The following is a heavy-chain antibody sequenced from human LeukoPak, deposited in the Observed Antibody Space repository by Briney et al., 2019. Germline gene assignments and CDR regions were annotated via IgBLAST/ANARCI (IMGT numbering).Heavy chain of an antibody. Sequence: PGGSLRLSCAASGFTFDDYAMHWVRQAPGKGLEWVSGISWNSGSIGYADSVKGRFTISRDNAKNSLYLQMNSLRAEDMALYYCAKDTGIVGATPHFDYWGQGTLVTVSS. CDR2: ISWNSGSI. J-gene: IGHJ4*02. CDR1: GFTFDDYA. D-gene: IGHD1-26*01. V-gene: IGHV3-9*03. CDR3: AKDTGIVGATPHFDY.